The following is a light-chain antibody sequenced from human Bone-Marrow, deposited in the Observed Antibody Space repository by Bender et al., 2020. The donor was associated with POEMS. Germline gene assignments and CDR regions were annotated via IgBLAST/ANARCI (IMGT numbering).Light chain of an antibody. CDR1: SSDVGYCNY. CDR2: DVS. V-gene: IGLV2-14*04. J-gene: IGLJ2*01. CDR3: SSYTSSSTYVV. Sequence: GTSSDVGYCNYVAWYQQHPGKAPKLMINDVSNRPSGVSNRFSGSKSGNTASLTISGLQAEDEADYYCSSYTSSSTYVVFGGGTKLTVL.